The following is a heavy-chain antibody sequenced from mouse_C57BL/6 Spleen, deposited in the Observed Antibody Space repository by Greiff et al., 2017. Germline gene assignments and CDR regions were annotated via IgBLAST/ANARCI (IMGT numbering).Heavy chain of an antibody. J-gene: IGHJ3*01. CDR3: ARSEDYDVRFAY. V-gene: IGHV1-42*01. D-gene: IGHD2-4*01. CDR2: INPSTGGT. CDR1: GYSFTGYY. Sequence: EVQLQQSGPELVKPGASVKISCKASGYSFTGYYMNWVKQSPEKSLEWIGEINPSTGGTTYNQKFKAKATLTVDKSSSTAYMQLKSLTSEDSAVYYCARSEDYDVRFAYWGQGTLVTVSA.